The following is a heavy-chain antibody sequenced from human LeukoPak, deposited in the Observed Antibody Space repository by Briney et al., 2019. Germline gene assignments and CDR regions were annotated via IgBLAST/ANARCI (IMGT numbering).Heavy chain of an antibody. CDR1: GFTFSSYG. CDR3: ARDLRWSHYWYFDL. J-gene: IGHJ2*01. D-gene: IGHD2-15*01. CDR2: IWYDGSNK. Sequence: PGGSLRLSCAASGFTFSSYGMHWVRQAPGKGLEWVAVIWYDGSNKYYADSVKGRFTISRDNSKNTLYLQMNSLRAEDTAVYYCARDLRWSHYWYFDLWGRSTLVTVSS. V-gene: IGHV3-33*01.